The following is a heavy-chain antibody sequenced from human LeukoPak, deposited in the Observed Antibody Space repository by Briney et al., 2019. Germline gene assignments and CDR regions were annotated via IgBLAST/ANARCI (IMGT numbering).Heavy chain of an antibody. CDR1: GGTFSSYA. CDR3: AFEGYNYGYN. J-gene: IGHJ4*02. V-gene: IGHV1-69*13. CDR2: IIPVFGTA. Sequence: GASVKVSCKASGGTFSSYAISWVRQAPGQGLEWMGGIIPVFGTANYAPKFQGRVTITADESTSTVYMELSSLRSDDTAIYYCAFEGYNYGYNWGQGTLVTVSS. D-gene: IGHD5-18*01.